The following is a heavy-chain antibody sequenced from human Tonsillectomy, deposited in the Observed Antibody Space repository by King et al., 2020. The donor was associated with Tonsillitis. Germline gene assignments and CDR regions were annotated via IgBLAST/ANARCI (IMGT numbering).Heavy chain of an antibody. CDR2: INPNSGDT. CDR1: GYTFTGYY. J-gene: IGHJ4*02. V-gene: IGHV1-2*05. D-gene: IGHD3-16*02. CDR3: ARSVNGYRYSPFDY. Sequence: VQLVESGAEVKKPGASVKVSCKASGYTFTGYYMHWVRQVPGQGLEWMGRINPNSGDTNYAQKFQGRVTMTRDTSISTAYMELSRLRSDDTVVYYCARSVNGYRYSPFDYWGQGTLVTVSS.